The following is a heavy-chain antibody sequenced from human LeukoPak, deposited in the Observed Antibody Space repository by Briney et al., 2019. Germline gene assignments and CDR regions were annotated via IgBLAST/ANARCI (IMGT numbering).Heavy chain of an antibody. CDR3: AKVRDRLSSFYPAA. D-gene: IGHD6-13*01. Sequence: GASVKVSCKASGYTFTDYYINWVRQAPGQGLEWMGWINPHSGGRNLAQKFQGRVTMTRDTAITTAYLELSGLTSDDTAIYYCAKVRDRLSSFYPAAWGLGTLVTVSS. CDR1: GYTFTDYY. CDR2: INPHSGGR. V-gene: IGHV1-2*02. J-gene: IGHJ4*02.